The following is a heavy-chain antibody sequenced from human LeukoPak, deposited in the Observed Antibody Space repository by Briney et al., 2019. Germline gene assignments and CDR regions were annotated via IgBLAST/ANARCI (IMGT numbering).Heavy chain of an antibody. V-gene: IGHV3-23*01. Sequence: GGSLRLSCAASRFRFSTFPMGWVRQAPGKGLEWVSGISAGGETTFYADSVRGRLTISRDNSKNTLYLQMNSLRADDTAVYYCARTDIVVVPAALDYWGQGTLVTVSS. J-gene: IGHJ4*02. CDR1: RFRFSTFP. D-gene: IGHD2-2*01. CDR2: ISAGGETT. CDR3: ARTDIVVVPAALDY.